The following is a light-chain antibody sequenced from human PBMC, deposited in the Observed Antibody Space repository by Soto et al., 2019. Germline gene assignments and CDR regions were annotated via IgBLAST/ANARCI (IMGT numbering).Light chain of an antibody. J-gene: IGKJ2*01. Sequence: DIQMTQSPSTLSASVGDRVTVTCRASQSISTWLAWYQQKPGKAPKLLIYRASTLESGVPSRFSGSGSGTEFTLTITTLQPGDFATYYCQHYYTYPYTFGQGTKVDIK. CDR2: RAS. V-gene: IGKV1-5*03. CDR1: QSISTW. CDR3: QHYYTYPYT.